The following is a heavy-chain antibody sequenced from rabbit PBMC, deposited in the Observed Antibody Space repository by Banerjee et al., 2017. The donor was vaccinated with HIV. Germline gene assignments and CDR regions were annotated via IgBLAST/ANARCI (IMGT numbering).Heavy chain of an antibody. CDR1: GFSFSSSYW. CDR3: ARGRAPNDAPDYFDL. V-gene: IGHV1S45*01. CDR2: IYFDSSGST. D-gene: IGHD1-1*01. Sequence: EESGGGLVQPEGSLTLTCTASGFSFSSSYWICWVRQAPGKGLEWIGCIYFDSSGSTYYASWAKGRFTISKTSSTTVTLQMTSLTAADTATYFCARGRAPNDAPDYFDLWGPGTLVTVS. J-gene: IGHJ6*01.